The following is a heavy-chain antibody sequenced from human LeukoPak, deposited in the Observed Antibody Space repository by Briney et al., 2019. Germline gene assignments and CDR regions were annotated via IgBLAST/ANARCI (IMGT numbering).Heavy chain of an antibody. Sequence: SETLSLTCAVYGGSFSGYYWSWIRQPPGKGLDWIGEINHSGSTNYNPSLKSRVTISVDTSKNQFSLKLSSVTAADTAVYYCARPGPRSDAFDIWGQGTMVTVSS. CDR3: ARPGPRSDAFDI. D-gene: IGHD3-10*01. CDR2: INHSGST. CDR1: GGSFSGYY. V-gene: IGHV4-34*01. J-gene: IGHJ3*02.